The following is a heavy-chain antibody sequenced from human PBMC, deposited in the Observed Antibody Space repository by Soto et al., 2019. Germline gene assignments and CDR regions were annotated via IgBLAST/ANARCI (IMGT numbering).Heavy chain of an antibody. D-gene: IGHD3-3*01. V-gene: IGHV3-21*01. CDR1: GFTFSSYS. Sequence: WGSLRLSCAASGFTFSSYSMNWVRQAPGKGLEWVSSISSSSSYIYYADSVKGRFTISRDNAKNSLYLQMNSLRAEDTAVYYCATLYDFWSGYYTYPFDYWGQGTLVTVSS. CDR3: ATLYDFWSGYYTYPFDY. J-gene: IGHJ4*02. CDR2: ISSSSSYI.